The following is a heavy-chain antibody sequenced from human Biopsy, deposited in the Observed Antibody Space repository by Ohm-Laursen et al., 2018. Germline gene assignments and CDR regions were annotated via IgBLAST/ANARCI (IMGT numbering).Heavy chain of an antibody. V-gene: IGHV4-4*07. CDR2: IYTSGSP. Sequence: SQTLSLTWTVSGDSINNYYWSWIRQPAGKGLEWIGRIYTSGSPNYNLSLESRVTMSVDTSKNQFSLNLRSVTAADTAIYYCARGMRSSGWPYFDSWGQGTLVTVSS. D-gene: IGHD6-19*01. CDR3: ARGMRSSGWPYFDS. J-gene: IGHJ4*02. CDR1: GDSINNYY.